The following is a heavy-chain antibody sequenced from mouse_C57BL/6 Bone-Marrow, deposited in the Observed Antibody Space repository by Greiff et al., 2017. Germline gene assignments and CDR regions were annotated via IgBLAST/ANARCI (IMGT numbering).Heavy chain of an antibody. V-gene: IGHV7-1*01. CDR2: SRNKANDYTT. CDR3: ARDAPYYGSSLNYFDY. J-gene: IGHJ2*01. D-gene: IGHD1-1*01. CDR1: GFTFSDFY. Sequence: EVHLVESGGGLVQSGRSLRLSCATSGFTFSDFYMEWVRQAPGKGLEWIAASRNKANDYTTEYSASVKGRFIVSRDTSQSILYLQMNALRAEDTAIYYCARDAPYYGSSLNYFDYWGQGTTLTVSS.